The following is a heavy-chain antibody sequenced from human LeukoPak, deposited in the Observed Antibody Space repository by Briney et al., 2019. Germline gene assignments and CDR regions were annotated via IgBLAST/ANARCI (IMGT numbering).Heavy chain of an antibody. CDR3: ARANYDILTGSHDAFDI. CDR2: IYYSGST. V-gene: IGHV4-59*11. J-gene: IGHJ3*02. Sequence: PSETLSLTCTVSGGSLSSHYWSWVRQPPGKGLEGVGYIYYSGSTNYNTSLKSRVTISVDTSKNQYSLKLSSVTAADTAVYYCARANYDILTGSHDAFDIWGQGTMVTVSS. D-gene: IGHD3-9*01. CDR1: GGSLSSHY.